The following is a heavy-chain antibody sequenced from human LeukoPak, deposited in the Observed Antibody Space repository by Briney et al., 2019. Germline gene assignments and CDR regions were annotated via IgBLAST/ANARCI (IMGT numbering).Heavy chain of an antibody. CDR2: VSRSSSYI. D-gene: IGHD3-10*01. CDR1: GFTFSSYS. V-gene: IGHV3-21*01. Sequence: TGGSLRLSCAASGFTFSSYSMNWVRQAPGKGLEWVSSVSRSSSYIYYADSVKGRFTISRDNAKNSLYLQMNSLRAEDTAVYYCARAPGGGLLWFGELSIGYFDYWGQGTLVTVSS. CDR3: ARAPGGGLLWFGELSIGYFDY. J-gene: IGHJ4*02.